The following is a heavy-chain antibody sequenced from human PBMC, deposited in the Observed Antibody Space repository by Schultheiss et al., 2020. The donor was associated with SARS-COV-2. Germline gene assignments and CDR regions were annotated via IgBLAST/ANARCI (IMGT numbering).Heavy chain of an antibody. Sequence: SETLSLTCTVSGGSITGYYWSWIRQPPGKGLEWIGYIYYSGSTNYNPSLKSRVTISVDTSKNQFSLKLSSVTAADTAVYYCARVVGGPTFEAFFGMDVWGQGTTVTVSS. CDR2: IYYSGST. CDR1: GGSITGYY. J-gene: IGHJ6*02. D-gene: IGHD1-26*01. CDR3: ARVVGGPTFEAFFGMDV. V-gene: IGHV4-59*01.